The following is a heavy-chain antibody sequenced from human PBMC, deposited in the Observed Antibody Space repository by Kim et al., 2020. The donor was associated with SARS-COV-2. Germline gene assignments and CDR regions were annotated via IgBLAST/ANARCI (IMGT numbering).Heavy chain of an antibody. Sequence: SVKVSCKASGGTFSSYAISWVRQAPGQGLEWMGRIIPIFGIANYAQKFQGRVTITADKSTSTAYMELSSLRSEDTAVYYCATDSGYDSRDPWGQGTLVTVSS. CDR3: ATDSGYDSRDP. V-gene: IGHV1-69*04. CDR2: IIPIFGIA. D-gene: IGHD5-12*01. J-gene: IGHJ5*02. CDR1: GGTFSSYA.